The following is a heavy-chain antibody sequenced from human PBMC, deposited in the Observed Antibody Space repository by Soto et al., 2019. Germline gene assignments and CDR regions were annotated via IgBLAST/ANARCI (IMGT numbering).Heavy chain of an antibody. CDR1: GYSFNTYW. Sequence: GESLKISCMGSGYSFNTYWIGWVRQMPGKGLEWMCIINPGDFDTRYSPSFQGHVTMSVDKSINIAYLQWSSLETSDTAMYFCAIIHGYTYGHQELFHDWGQGTPVTVSS. CDR2: INPGDFDT. J-gene: IGHJ4*02. D-gene: IGHD5-18*01. CDR3: AIIHGYTYGHQELFHD. V-gene: IGHV5-51*01.